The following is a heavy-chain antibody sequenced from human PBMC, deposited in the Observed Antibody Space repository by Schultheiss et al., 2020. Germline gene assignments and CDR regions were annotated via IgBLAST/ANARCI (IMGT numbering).Heavy chain of an antibody. D-gene: IGHD6-19*01. CDR2: IWYDGSNK. CDR1: GFPFSVSA. J-gene: IGHJ4*02. CDR3: ARSARGWYLHFDY. Sequence: GGSLRLSCAASGFPFSVSAMHWVRQAPGKGLEWVAVIWYDGSNKYYADSVKGRFTISRDNSKNTLYLQMNSLRAEDTAVYYCARSARGWYLHFDYWGQGTLVTVSS. V-gene: IGHV3-30*04.